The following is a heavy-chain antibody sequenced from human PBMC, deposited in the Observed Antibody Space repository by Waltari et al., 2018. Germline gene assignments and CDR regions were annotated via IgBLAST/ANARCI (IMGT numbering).Heavy chain of an antibody. CDR1: GFTFSSYS. V-gene: IGHV3-21*01. Sequence: EVQLVESGGGLVKPGGSLSLSCAASGFTFSSYSMNWVRQAPGKGLEWVSSISSSSSYIYYADSVKGRFTISRDNAKNSLYLQMNSLRAEDTAVYYCARESPYGSGTYGYFDYWGQGTLVTVSS. D-gene: IGHD3-10*01. J-gene: IGHJ4*02. CDR3: ARESPYGSGTYGYFDY. CDR2: ISSSSSYI.